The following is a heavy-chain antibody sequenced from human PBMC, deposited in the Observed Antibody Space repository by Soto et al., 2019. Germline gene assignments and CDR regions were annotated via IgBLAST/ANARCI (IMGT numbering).Heavy chain of an antibody. V-gene: IGHV4-61*08. Sequence: SETLSLTCTVSGGSISSGGYYWSWIRQHPGKGLEWIGYIYTSGSTNYNPSLKSRVSMSIDTSNNHFSLNLKSVTAADTAVYYCARTVGAAYYFDFWGQGALVTVSS. CDR3: ARTVGAAYYFDF. D-gene: IGHD1-26*01. CDR1: GGSISSGGYY. J-gene: IGHJ4*02. CDR2: IYTSGST.